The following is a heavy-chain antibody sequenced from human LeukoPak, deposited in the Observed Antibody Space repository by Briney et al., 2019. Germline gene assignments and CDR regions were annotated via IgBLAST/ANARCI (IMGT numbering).Heavy chain of an antibody. D-gene: IGHD6-19*01. Sequence: GGSLRLSCAASGFTFSTYAMNWVRQAPGKGLEWVSAISGSGGDTYYADSVRGRFTISRDNSKNTLYLQLNSLRAEDTAVYYCAKGGGWLYYFDYWGQGTLVTVSS. CDR3: AKGGGWLYYFDY. CDR2: ISGSGGDT. J-gene: IGHJ4*02. V-gene: IGHV3-23*01. CDR1: GFTFSTYA.